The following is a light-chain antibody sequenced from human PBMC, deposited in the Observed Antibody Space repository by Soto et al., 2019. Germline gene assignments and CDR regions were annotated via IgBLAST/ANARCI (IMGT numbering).Light chain of an antibody. V-gene: IGKV3-20*01. CDR2: GAS. J-gene: IGKJ4*01. Sequence: EIVLTQSPGTLSLSPGERATLSCRASQSVSSSYLAWYQQKPGQAPRLLIYGASSRATGIPDRFSGSGSGTDFTLTISRLEPEDFAVYYCQQYGSSLGFGGGTKV. CDR1: QSVSSSY. CDR3: QQYGSSLG.